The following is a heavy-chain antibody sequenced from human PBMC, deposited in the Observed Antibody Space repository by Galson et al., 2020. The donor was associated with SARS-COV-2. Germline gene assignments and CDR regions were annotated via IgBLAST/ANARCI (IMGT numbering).Heavy chain of an antibody. J-gene: IGHJ5*02. V-gene: IGHV3-33*01. D-gene: IGHD3-16*01. CDR3: ARVWGRYSDVYTWFAP. Sequence: QLGESLKISCAASGFTFSYHGMHWVRQAPGQGLEWVAVIWNDGSNEYYADSVRGRFTISRDNSQNTLFLQMNSLRVEDTAIYYCARVWGRYSDVYTWFAPWGQGTLVTVSS. CDR2: IWNDGSNE. CDR1: GFTFSYHG.